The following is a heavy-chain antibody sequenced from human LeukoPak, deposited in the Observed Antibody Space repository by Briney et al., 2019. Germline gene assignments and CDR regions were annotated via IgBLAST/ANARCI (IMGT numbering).Heavy chain of an antibody. Sequence: QAGGSLRLSCAASGFTFSSYGMHWVRQAPGKGLEWVAVIWYDGSNKYYADSVKGRFTISRDNSKNTLYLQMNSLRAEDTAVYYCARERDSSGGVAFDIWGQGTMVTVSS. J-gene: IGHJ3*02. CDR3: ARERDSSGGVAFDI. V-gene: IGHV3-33*01. CDR2: IWYDGSNK. D-gene: IGHD6-25*01. CDR1: GFTFSSYG.